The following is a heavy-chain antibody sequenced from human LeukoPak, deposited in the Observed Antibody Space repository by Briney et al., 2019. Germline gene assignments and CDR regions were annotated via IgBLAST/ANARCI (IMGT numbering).Heavy chain of an antibody. J-gene: IGHJ5*02. CDR1: GGPISSGGYY. D-gene: IGHD2-2*02. Sequence: PSETLSLTCTVSGGPISSGGYYWSWIRQPPGKGLEWIGYIYHSGGTYYNPSVKSRVTISVDRSKNQVFLKLSSVTAADKAVYYWARGLGYCSTRSCHTFRFDPWGQGALVTVSS. V-gene: IGHV4-30-2*01. CDR2: IYHSGGT. CDR3: ARGLGYCSTRSCHTFRFDP.